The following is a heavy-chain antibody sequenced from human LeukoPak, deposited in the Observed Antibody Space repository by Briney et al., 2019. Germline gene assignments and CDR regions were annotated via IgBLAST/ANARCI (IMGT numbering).Heavy chain of an antibody. CDR2: IRSTANGYAT. CDR1: GFTFSGSA. V-gene: IGHV3-73*01. J-gene: IGHJ4*02. CDR3: TGNYYGSGSYADFDY. Sequence: GGSLRLSCAASGFTFSGSALHWVRQASGKGLEWVGRIRSTANGYATAYAASVKGRFTISRDDSKNTAYLQMGSLKTEDTAVYYCTGNYYGSGSYADFDYWGQGTLVTVSS. D-gene: IGHD3-10*01.